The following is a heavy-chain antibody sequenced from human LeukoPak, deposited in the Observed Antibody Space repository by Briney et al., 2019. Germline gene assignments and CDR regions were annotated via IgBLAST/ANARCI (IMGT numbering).Heavy chain of an antibody. CDR2: IRSTANGYAT. CDR1: GFTFSGSA. V-gene: IGHV3-73*01. J-gene: IGHJ4*02. CDR3: TGNYYGSGSYADFDY. Sequence: GGSLRLSCAASGFTFSGSALHWVRQASGKGLEWVGRIRSTANGYATAYAASVKGRFTISRDDSKNTAYLQMGSLKTEDTAVYYCTGNYYGSGSYADFDYWGQGTLVTVSS. D-gene: IGHD3-10*01.